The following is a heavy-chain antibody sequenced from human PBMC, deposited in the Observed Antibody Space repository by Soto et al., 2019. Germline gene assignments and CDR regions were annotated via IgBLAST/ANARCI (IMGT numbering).Heavy chain of an antibody. J-gene: IGHJ6*02. CDR1: GITFSSYT. CDR2: ISYDGTKK. Sequence: QVQLVESGGGVDQPGTSLRLSCAASGITFSSYTIHWVRQAPGKGLEWVALISYDGTKKNYADPVQGRCTISRDNSKNTLYLQMDSLRAADSAVYYCATDLYIVVVPAYPYYGMVVWGQGTTVTVSS. V-gene: IGHV3-30-3*01. D-gene: IGHD2-2*01. CDR3: ATDLYIVVVPAYPYYGMVV.